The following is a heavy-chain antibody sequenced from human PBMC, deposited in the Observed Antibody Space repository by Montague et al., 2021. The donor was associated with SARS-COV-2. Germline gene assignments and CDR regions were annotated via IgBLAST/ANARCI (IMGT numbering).Heavy chain of an antibody. CDR2: LCDSGSS. CDR3: ARDDVVLQGVTKGMDV. J-gene: IGHJ6*02. Sequence: SETLSLTCTVYGGSISSSNYYWGWIRPPPGQGLVWIGNLCDSGSSYHNPTLQSRVTIAIDTSKNQFSLKLSSVTAADTAVYYCARDDVVLQGVTKGMDVWGQGTTVTVSS. V-gene: IGHV4-39*07. CDR1: GGSISSSNYY. D-gene: IGHD3-16*01.